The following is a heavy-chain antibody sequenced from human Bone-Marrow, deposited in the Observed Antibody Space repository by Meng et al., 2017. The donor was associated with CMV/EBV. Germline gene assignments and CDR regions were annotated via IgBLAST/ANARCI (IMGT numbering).Heavy chain of an antibody. J-gene: IGHJ6*02. D-gene: IGHD2-15*01. Sequence: GGSLRLSCAASGFTFSSYWMSWVRQAPGKGLEWVANIKQDGSEKYYVDSVKGRLTISRDNAKNSLYLQMNSLRAEDTAVYYCGRVRIVYGLDVWGQGTTVTVSS. CDR2: IKQDGSEK. V-gene: IGHV3-7*01. CDR3: GRVRIVYGLDV. CDR1: GFTFSSYW.